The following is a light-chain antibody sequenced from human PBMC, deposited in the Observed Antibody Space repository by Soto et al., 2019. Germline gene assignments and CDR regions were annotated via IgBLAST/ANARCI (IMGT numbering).Light chain of an antibody. V-gene: IGLV2-11*01. Sequence: QSVLTQPRSVSGSPGQSVTISCTGTSSDVGNYNFVSWYQQHPGKAPKLIIYDVRKRPSGVPDHFSGSKSGNTASLTISGLQAEDEADYYCSSYTSSSTYVFGTGTKLTVL. CDR2: DVR. CDR3: SSYTSSSTYV. CDR1: SSDVGNYNF. J-gene: IGLJ1*01.